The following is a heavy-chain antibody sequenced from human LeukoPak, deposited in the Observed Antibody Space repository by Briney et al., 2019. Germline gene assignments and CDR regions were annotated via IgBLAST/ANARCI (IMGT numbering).Heavy chain of an antibody. CDR2: INSDGSST. J-gene: IGHJ4*02. Sequence: PGGSVRLSCAASGFTFSSYWMHWVRQAPGKGLVWVSRINSDGSSTSYADSVKGRFTISRDNAKNTLYLQMNSLRAEDTAVYYCARETYGAVFDYWGQGTLVTVSS. CDR3: ARETYGAVFDY. CDR1: GFTFSSYW. D-gene: IGHD4-17*01. V-gene: IGHV3-74*01.